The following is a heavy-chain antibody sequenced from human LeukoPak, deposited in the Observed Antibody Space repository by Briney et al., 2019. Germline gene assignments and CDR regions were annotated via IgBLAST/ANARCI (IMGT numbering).Heavy chain of an antibody. D-gene: IGHD2-2*01. CDR2: INAGNGNT. J-gene: IGHJ6*02. Sequence: ASVTVSFKASGYTFTNYAMHWVRQAPGQRLEWMGWINAGNGNTKYSQKFQGRVTITRDTSASTAYMELSSLRSEDTAVYYCARESCSSTSCYYYYGMDVWGQGTTVTVSS. CDR3: ARESCSSTSCYYYYGMDV. CDR1: GYTFTNYA. V-gene: IGHV1-3*01.